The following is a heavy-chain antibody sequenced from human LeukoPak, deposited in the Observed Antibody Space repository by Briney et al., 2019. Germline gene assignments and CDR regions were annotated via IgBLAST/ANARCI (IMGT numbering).Heavy chain of an antibody. CDR3: ERSRGAPASTEFDP. CDR2: IYYSGST. V-gene: IGHV4-59*01. Sequence: SETLSLTCTVSGGSINSYYWSWIRQPPGKGLECIGYIYYSGSTNYNPSLKSRVTISVDTSKNQFSLKLSSVAAADSAVYYCERSRGAPASTEFDPWGQGTVVTVSS. D-gene: IGHD6-13*01. J-gene: IGHJ5*02. CDR1: GGSINSYY.